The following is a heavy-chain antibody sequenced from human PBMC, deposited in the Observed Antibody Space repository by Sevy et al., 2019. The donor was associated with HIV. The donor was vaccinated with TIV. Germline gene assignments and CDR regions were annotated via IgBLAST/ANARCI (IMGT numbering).Heavy chain of an antibody. CDR2: ISYDGSNK. Sequence: GGSLRLSCAASGFTFSSYAMQWVRQAPGKGLERVAVISYDGSNKYYADSVKGRLTNSRDNSKNTLYLQMNSLRADDTAVYYCASRGFYDFWSGYGGTDFDYWGQGTLVTVSS. V-gene: IGHV3-30-3*01. CDR1: GFTFSSYA. CDR3: ASRGFYDFWSGYGGTDFDY. D-gene: IGHD3-3*01. J-gene: IGHJ4*02.